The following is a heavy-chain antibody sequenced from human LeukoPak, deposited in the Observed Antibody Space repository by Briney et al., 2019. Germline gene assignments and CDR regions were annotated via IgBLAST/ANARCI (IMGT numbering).Heavy chain of an antibody. Sequence: SVKVSCKASGGTFSSYAISWVRQAPGQGLEWMGRIIPIFGTANYAQKFQGRVTITTDESTSTAYMELSSLRSEDTAVYYCARGRDYAYPTLDYWGQGTLVTVSS. D-gene: IGHD4-17*01. J-gene: IGHJ4*02. CDR3: ARGRDYAYPTLDY. CDR2: IIPIFGTA. CDR1: GGTFSSYA. V-gene: IGHV1-69*05.